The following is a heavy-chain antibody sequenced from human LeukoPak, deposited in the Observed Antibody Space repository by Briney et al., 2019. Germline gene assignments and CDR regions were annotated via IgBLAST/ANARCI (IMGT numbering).Heavy chain of an antibody. CDR1: SGSITSYY. CDR2: IHYTGST. Sequence: NPSETLPLTCTVSSGSITSYYWSWIRQPPGKGLEYIGHIHYTGSTDYNPSLKSRVTMSVDTSKNQFSLRLISVTASDTAVYFCAGAPNQHYFDYWGQGMLVAVSS. J-gene: IGHJ4*02. CDR3: AGAPNQHYFDY. V-gene: IGHV4-59*01.